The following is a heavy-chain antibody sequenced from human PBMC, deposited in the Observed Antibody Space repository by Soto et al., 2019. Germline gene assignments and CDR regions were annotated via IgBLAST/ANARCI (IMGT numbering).Heavy chain of an antibody. CDR1: GGSISSSSYY. Sequence: PSETLSLTCTVSGGSISSSSYYWGWIRQPPGKGLEWIGSIYYSGSTYYNPSLKSRVTISVDTSKNQFSLKLSSVAAAGTAVYYCARNKRNTGSYLQDWFHPWGQGILVTVS. V-gene: IGHV4-39*01. CDR2: IYYSGST. CDR3: ARNKRNTGSYLQDWFHP. D-gene: IGHD1-26*01. J-gene: IGHJ5*02.